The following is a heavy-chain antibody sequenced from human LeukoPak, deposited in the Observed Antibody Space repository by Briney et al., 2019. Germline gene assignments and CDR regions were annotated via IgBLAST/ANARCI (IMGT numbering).Heavy chain of an antibody. CDR1: GFTFSSYW. Sequence: GGSLRLSCAASGFTFSSYWMHWVRQAPGKGLVWVSRINSDGSSTTYADSVKGRFTISRDNAKNTLYLQMNSLRAEDTAVYYCAKKYYYDSSGPPDAFDIWGQGTRVTVSS. J-gene: IGHJ3*02. V-gene: IGHV3-74*01. D-gene: IGHD3-22*01. CDR3: AKKYYYDSSGPPDAFDI. CDR2: INSDGSST.